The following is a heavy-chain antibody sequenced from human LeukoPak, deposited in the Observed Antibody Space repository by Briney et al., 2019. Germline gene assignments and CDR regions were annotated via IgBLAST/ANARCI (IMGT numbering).Heavy chain of an antibody. D-gene: IGHD5-18*01. Sequence: PSETLSLTCAVYGGSFSGYYWSWIRQPPGKGLEWIGEINHSGSTNYNPSLKSRVTISVDTSKNQFSLKLSSVTAADTAVYYCARFVPPIDTAMVKGAFDYWGQGTLVTVSS. CDR3: ARFVPPIDTAMVKGAFDY. J-gene: IGHJ4*02. CDR2: INHSGST. CDR1: GGSFSGYY. V-gene: IGHV4-34*01.